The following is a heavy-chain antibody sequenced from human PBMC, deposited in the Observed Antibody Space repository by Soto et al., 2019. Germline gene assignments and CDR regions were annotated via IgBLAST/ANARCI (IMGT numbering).Heavy chain of an antibody. CDR1: GGSISSSNW. Sequence: SETLSLTCAVSGGSISSSNWWSWVRQPPGKGLEWIGEIYHSGSTNYNPSLKSRVTISVDKSKNQFSLKLSSVTAADTAVYYCARGGIAARPSIARHRYWGQGTLVTVSS. V-gene: IGHV4-4*02. D-gene: IGHD6-6*01. J-gene: IGHJ4*02. CDR3: ARGGIAARPSIARHRY. CDR2: IYHSGST.